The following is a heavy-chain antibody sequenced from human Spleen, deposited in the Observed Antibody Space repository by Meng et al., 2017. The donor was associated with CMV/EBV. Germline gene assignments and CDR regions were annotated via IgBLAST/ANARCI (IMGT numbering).Heavy chain of an antibody. D-gene: IGHD4-23*01. CDR1: FTFSSYA. Sequence: FTFSSYAIHWVRQAPGKGLEWVAVISYDGSNKYYADSVKGRFTISRDNSKNTLYLQMNSLRAEDTAVYYCARDSKTTVVVSTEYFQHWGQGTLVTVSS. CDR2: ISYDGSNK. CDR3: ARDSKTTVVVSTEYFQH. J-gene: IGHJ1*01. V-gene: IGHV3-30-3*01.